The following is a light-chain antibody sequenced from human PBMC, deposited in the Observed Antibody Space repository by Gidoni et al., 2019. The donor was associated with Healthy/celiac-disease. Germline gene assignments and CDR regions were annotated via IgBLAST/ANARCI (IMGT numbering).Light chain of an antibody. V-gene: IGKV1-39*01. CDR2: AAS. CDR1: QSISSY. Sequence: DIQMTQSPSSLYASVGDRVTITCRASQSISSYLNWYQQKPGKAPKLLIYAASSLQSGVPSRFSGSGSGTDFTLTISSLQPEDFATYYCQQSYSTLYTFGQXTKLEIK. J-gene: IGKJ2*01. CDR3: QQSYSTLYT.